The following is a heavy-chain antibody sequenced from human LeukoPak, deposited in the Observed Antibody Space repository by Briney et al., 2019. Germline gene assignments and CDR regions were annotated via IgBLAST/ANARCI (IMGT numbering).Heavy chain of an antibody. D-gene: IGHD5-18*01. J-gene: IGHJ5*02. V-gene: IGHV4-34*01. Sequence: SETLSLTCAVYGGSFSGYYWSWIRQPPGKGLEWIGEINHSGSTNYNPSLKSRVTISVDTSRNQFSLKLSSVTAADTAVYYCARVAYGYSYGYEPWGQGTLVTVSS. CDR1: GGSFSGYY. CDR3: ARVAYGYSYGYEP. CDR2: INHSGST.